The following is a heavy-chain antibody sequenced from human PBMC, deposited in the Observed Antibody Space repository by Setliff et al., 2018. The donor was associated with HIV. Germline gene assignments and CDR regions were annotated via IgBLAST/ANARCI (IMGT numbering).Heavy chain of an antibody. J-gene: IGHJ6*02. CDR3: ARDQGLELRGDYYYYGMDV. Sequence: SETLSLTCAVYGGPSTDHYWNWIRQSPGMGLEWIAEIHHTGYINYNPSLKSRTTMSLDTSRNQVSLKLSSVSAADTAVYYCARDQGLELRGDYYYYGMDVWGQGTTVTVSS. V-gene: IGHV4-34*01. D-gene: IGHD1-7*01. CDR2: IHHTGYI. CDR1: GGPSTDHY.